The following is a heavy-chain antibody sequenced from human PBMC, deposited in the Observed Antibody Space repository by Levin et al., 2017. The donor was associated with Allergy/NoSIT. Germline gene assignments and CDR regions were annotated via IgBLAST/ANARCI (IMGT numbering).Heavy chain of an antibody. CDR2: INPNSGGT. CDR1: GYTFTGYY. V-gene: IGHV1-2*02. J-gene: IGHJ6*03. D-gene: IGHD5-18*01. Sequence: ASVKVSCKASGYTFTGYYMHWVRQAPGQGLEWMGWINPNSGGTNYAQKFQGRVTMTRDTSISTAYMELSRLRSDDTAVYYCARDPAHRRGYSYGYYYYYYMDVWGKGTTVTVSS. CDR3: ARDPAHRRGYSYGYYYYYYMDV.